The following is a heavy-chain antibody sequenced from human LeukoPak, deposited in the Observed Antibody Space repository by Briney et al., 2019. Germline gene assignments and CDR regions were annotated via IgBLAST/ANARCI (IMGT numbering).Heavy chain of an antibody. CDR2: INPNSGGT. D-gene: IGHD2-2*02. CDR3: ARDPEGIYCSSTSCYRGDHYYYYMDV. V-gene: IGHV1-2*02. J-gene: IGHJ6*03. Sequence: ASVKVSCKASGYTFTGYYMHWVRQAPGQGLEWMGWINPNSGGTNYAQKFQGRVTMTRDTSISTAYMELSRLRSDDTAVYYCARDPEGIYCSSTSCYRGDHYYYYMDVWGKGTTVTVPS. CDR1: GYTFTGYY.